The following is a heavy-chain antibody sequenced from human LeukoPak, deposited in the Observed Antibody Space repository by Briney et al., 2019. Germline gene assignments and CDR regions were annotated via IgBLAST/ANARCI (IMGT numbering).Heavy chain of an antibody. CDR3: ARTYCSGGSCPHDAFDI. V-gene: IGHV1-69*06. J-gene: IGHJ3*02. Sequence: SVKVSCKASGGTFSSYAISWVRQAPGQGLEWMGGIIPIFGTANYVQKFQGRVTITADKSTSTAYMELSSLRSEDTAVYYCARTYCSGGSCPHDAFDIWGQGTMVTVSS. CDR2: IIPIFGTA. CDR1: GGTFSSYA. D-gene: IGHD2-15*01.